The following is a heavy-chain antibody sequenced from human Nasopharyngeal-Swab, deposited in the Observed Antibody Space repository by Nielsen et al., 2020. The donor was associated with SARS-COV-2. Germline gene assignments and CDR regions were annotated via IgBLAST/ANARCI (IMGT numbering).Heavy chain of an antibody. CDR2: ISSSSIYI. V-gene: IGHV3-21*01. J-gene: IGHJ6*02. Sequence: GGSLRLSCAASGFTFSSYSMNWVRQAPGKGLEWVSSISSSSIYIYYADSVKGRFTISRDNAKNSLYLQMNSLRAEDTAVYYCARDRGTGDSYYYYGMDVWGQGTTVTVSS. D-gene: IGHD7-27*01. CDR3: ARDRGTGDSYYYYGMDV. CDR1: GFTFSSYS.